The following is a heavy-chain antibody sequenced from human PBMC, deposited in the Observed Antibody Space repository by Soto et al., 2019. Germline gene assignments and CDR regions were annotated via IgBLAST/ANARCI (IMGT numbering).Heavy chain of an antibody. D-gene: IGHD6-19*01. CDR3: ARLIAVAGTVDY. Sequence: ASVKVSCKASGYTFTSYGISWVRQAPGQGLEWMGWISAYNGNTNYAQKLRGRVTMTTDTSTSTAYMELRSLRSDDTAVYYCARLIAVAGTVDYWGQGTLVTVSS. CDR1: GYTFTSYG. CDR2: ISAYNGNT. J-gene: IGHJ4*02. V-gene: IGHV1-18*01.